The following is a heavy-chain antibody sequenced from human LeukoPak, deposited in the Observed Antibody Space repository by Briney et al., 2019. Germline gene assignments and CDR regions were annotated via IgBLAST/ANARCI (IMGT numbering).Heavy chain of an antibody. Sequence: GGSLRLSCAASGFTFSSYWMSWVRQAPGKGLKWVANIKQDGSEKYYVDSVKGRFTISRDNAKNSLYLQMNSLRAEDTAVYYCARDRWQQLVFFDYWGQGTLVTVSS. V-gene: IGHV3-7*01. J-gene: IGHJ4*02. D-gene: IGHD6-13*01. CDR2: IKQDGSEK. CDR3: ARDRWQQLVFFDY. CDR1: GFTFSSYW.